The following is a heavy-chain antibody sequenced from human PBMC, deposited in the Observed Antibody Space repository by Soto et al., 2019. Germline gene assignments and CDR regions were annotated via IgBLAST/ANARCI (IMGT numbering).Heavy chain of an antibody. J-gene: IGHJ4*02. V-gene: IGHV2-5*01. Sequence: SGPTLVNPPQTLTLTCTFSGFSLSTSGVGVGWIRQPPGKAMECLALIYVNDDKRYSPSLKNRLTIIKDTSKNQVVITMTNMDPVDTATYYCTHSGVTYYYGPGNDYAMNHWGQGTLVTVSS. D-gene: IGHD3-10*01. CDR1: GFSLSTSGVG. CDR2: IYVNDDK. CDR3: THSGVTYYYGPGNDYAMNH.